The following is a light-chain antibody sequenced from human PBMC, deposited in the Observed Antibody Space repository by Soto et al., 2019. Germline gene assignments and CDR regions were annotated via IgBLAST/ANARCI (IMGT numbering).Light chain of an antibody. J-gene: IGKJ1*01. V-gene: IGKV3-20*01. CDR2: GAS. Sequence: EIVLTQSPGTLSLSPGERATLSCRASQSVSSSYLAWYQQKPGQAPRLLIYGASSRATGIPDRISGSGSGTDFTLTISRLEPEDFAMYYCQQYGSLWTFGQGTKVEIK. CDR3: QQYGSLWT. CDR1: QSVSSSY.